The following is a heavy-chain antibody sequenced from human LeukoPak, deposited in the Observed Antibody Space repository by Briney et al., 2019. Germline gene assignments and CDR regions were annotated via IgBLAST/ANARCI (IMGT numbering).Heavy chain of an antibody. V-gene: IGHV1-2*02. CDR3: ARADRLHGGPYLIGP. Sequence: ASVKVSCKTSGYSFTDYYMHWARQAPGQGLEWMGWINPNSGGTSSAQKFQGRVTMTRDTSITTVYMEVHWLTSDDTAIYYCARADRLHGGPYLIGPWGQGTLVTASS. J-gene: IGHJ5*02. CDR1: GYSFTDYY. CDR2: INPNSGGT. D-gene: IGHD2-21*01.